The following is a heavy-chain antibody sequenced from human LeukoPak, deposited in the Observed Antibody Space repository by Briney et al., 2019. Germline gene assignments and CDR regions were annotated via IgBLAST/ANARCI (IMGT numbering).Heavy chain of an antibody. J-gene: IGHJ5*02. V-gene: IGHV4-59*11. D-gene: IGHD3-3*01. CDR3: AGGGHFYYDFSRFDP. CDR2: IYYSGST. Sequence: PSETLSLTCTVSGGSISSHYWSWIRQPPGKGLEWIGYIYYSGSTNYNPSLKSRVTISVDTSKNQFSLKLSSVTAADTAVYYCAGGGHFYYDFSRFDPWGQGTLVTVSS. CDR1: GGSISSHY.